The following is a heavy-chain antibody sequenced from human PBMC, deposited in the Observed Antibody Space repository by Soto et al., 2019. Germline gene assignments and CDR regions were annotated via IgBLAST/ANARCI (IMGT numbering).Heavy chain of an antibody. Sequence: ASVKVSCKASGYTFTVYYMHWVRQAPGQGLEWMGWINLNSGGTNYAQKFQGWVTMTRDTSISTAYMELSRLRSDDTAVYYCARELDYGDYELFDYWGQGTLVTVSS. CDR3: ARELDYGDYELFDY. CDR2: INLNSGGT. J-gene: IGHJ4*02. V-gene: IGHV1-2*04. D-gene: IGHD4-17*01. CDR1: GYTFTVYY.